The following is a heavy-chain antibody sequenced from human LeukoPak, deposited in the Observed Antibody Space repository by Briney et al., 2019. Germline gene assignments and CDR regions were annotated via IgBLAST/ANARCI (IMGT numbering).Heavy chain of an antibody. J-gene: IGHJ4*02. CDR2: INPNSGGT. Sequence: ASVKVSCKASGYTFTGYYMHWVRQAPGQGLEGMGWINPNSGGTNYAQKFQGRVTMTRDTSISTAYMELSRLRSDDTAVYYCARAPEWELASFDYWGQGTLVTVSS. D-gene: IGHD1-26*01. V-gene: IGHV1-2*02. CDR1: GYTFTGYY. CDR3: ARAPEWELASFDY.